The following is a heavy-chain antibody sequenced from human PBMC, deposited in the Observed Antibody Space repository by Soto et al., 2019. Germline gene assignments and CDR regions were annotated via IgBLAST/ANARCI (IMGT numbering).Heavy chain of an antibody. CDR1: GGSVSSGDYY. Sequence: QVQLQESGPGLVKPSQTLSLTCTVSGGSVSSGDYYWSWIRQPPGKGLEWIGYIYSSGGTHYNPSLKGRITMSFDASENHFSLKLSSVTAADTAVYYCARAYSGFDSDNCDPWGQGTLVTVSS. CDR3: ARAYSGFDSDNCDP. V-gene: IGHV4-30-4*01. J-gene: IGHJ5*02. D-gene: IGHD5-12*01. CDR2: IYSSGGT.